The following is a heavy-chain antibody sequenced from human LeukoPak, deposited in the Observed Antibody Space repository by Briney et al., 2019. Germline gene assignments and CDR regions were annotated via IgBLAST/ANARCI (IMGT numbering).Heavy chain of an antibody. Sequence: SETLSLTCTVSGGSISSYYWSWIRQPPGKGLEWIGYIYYSGSTNYNPSLKSRVTISVDTSKNQFSLKLSSVTAADTAVYYCARVQMSVYGDYEHWYFDLWGRGTLVTVSS. D-gene: IGHD4-17*01. CDR1: GGSISSYY. V-gene: IGHV4-59*12. J-gene: IGHJ2*01. CDR3: ARVQMSVYGDYEHWYFDL. CDR2: IYYSGST.